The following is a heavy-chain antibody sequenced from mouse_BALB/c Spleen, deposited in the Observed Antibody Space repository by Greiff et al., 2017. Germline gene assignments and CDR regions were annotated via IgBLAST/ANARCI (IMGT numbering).Heavy chain of an antibody. D-gene: IGHD2-3*01. V-gene: IGHV5-9-4*01. CDR2: ISSGGSYT. CDR1: GFTFSSYA. J-gene: IGHJ4*01. Sequence: VQLKESGGGLVKPGGSLKLSCAASGFTFSSYAMSWVRQSPEKRLEWVAEISSGGSYTYYPDTVTGRFTISRDNAKNTLYLEMSSLRSEDTAMYYCARGNDGYYAMDYWGQGTSVTVSS. CDR3: ARGNDGYYAMDY.